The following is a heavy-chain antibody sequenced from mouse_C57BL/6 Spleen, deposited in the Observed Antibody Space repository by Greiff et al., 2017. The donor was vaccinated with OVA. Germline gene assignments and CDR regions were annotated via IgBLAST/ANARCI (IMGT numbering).Heavy chain of an antibody. D-gene: IGHD3-3*01. CDR3: TRRGQYYALDY. V-gene: IGHV1-5*01. CDR1: GYTFTSYW. Sequence: VQLQESGTVLVRPGASVKMSCKTSGYTFTSYWMHWVKQRPGQGLEWIGDIYPGNSDTSYNQKFKGKATLTAVKSDSTAYMELSSLTTEDSAVYYCTRRGQYYALDYWGQGTSVTVSS. J-gene: IGHJ4*01. CDR2: IYPGNSDT.